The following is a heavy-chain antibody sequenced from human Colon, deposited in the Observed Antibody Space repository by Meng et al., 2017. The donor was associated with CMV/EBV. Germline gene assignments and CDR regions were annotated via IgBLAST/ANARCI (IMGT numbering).Heavy chain of an antibody. CDR2: IGQRLDDT. V-gene: IGHV3-23*01. CDR1: GFAFRSYA. J-gene: IGHJ4*02. Sequence: GESLKISCAASGFAFRSYAMSWVRQAPGKGLECVSAIGQRLDDTHYAESVRGRFTVSRDISKSTLYLQMDSLRAEDTALYYCAKGSTDGFNGLFDSWGQGALVTVSS. D-gene: IGHD5-24*01. CDR3: AKGSTDGFNGLFDS.